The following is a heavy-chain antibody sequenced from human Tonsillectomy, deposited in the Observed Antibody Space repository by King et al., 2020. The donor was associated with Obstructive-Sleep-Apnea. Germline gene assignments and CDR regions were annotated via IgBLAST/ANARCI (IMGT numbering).Heavy chain of an antibody. J-gene: IGHJ4*02. D-gene: IGHD6-13*01. CDR1: GGSISSSSYY. CDR3: ARHNEYSSSWYSRARSGVTIVDY. Sequence: LQLQESCPGLVKPSETLSPPCTVPGGSISSSSYYWGWIRYPPGKGLAWVGCIYYSGSTYYNPSLKSRVPLSVDTSMNQFSLKLSSVTAEDTAGYYCARHNEYSSSWYSRARSGVTIVDYWGQGTLVTVSS. V-gene: IGHV4-39*01. CDR2: IYYSGST.